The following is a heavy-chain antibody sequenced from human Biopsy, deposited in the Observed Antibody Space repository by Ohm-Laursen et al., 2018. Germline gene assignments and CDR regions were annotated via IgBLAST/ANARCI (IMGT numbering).Heavy chain of an antibody. CDR3: ATKLTGYFHH. CDR2: NIPILGTG. Sequence: SVKVSCNAPEGTFSNYGVNWVRQAPGQGLEWLGGNIPILGTGNYAQKFQDRVTVAANTSTSTATMELRSLRSDDTAVYYCATKLTGYFHHWGQGTLVIVTS. J-gene: IGHJ1*01. CDR1: EGTFSNYG. D-gene: IGHD3-9*01. V-gene: IGHV1-69*06.